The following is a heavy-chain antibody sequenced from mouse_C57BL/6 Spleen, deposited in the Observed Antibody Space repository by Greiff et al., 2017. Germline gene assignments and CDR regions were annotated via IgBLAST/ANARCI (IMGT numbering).Heavy chain of an antibody. D-gene: IGHD2-4*01. CDR2: IRNKANGYTT. V-gene: IGHV7-3*01. CDR1: GFTFTDYY. Sequence: EVHLVESGGGLVQPGGSLSLSCAASGFTFTDYYMSWVRQPPGKALEWLGFIRNKANGYTTEYSASVKGRFTISRDNSQSILYLQMNALRAEDSATYYWARSEGYDYDTLYYFDYWGQGTTLTVSS. J-gene: IGHJ2*01. CDR3: ARSEGYDYDTLYYFDY.